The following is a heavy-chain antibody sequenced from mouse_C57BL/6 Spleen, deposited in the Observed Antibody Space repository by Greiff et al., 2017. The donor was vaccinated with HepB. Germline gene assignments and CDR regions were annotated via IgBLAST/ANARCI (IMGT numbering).Heavy chain of an antibody. J-gene: IGHJ2*01. CDR2: IDPENGDT. D-gene: IGHD2-4*01. CDR1: GFNIKDDY. V-gene: IGHV14-4*01. CDR3: TTGDYRVY. Sequence: EVHLVESGAELVRPGASVKLSCTASGFNIKDDYMHWVKQRPEQGLEWIGWIDPENGDTEYASKFQGKATITADTSSNTAYLQLSSLTSEDTAVYYCTTGDYRVYWGQGTTLTVSS.